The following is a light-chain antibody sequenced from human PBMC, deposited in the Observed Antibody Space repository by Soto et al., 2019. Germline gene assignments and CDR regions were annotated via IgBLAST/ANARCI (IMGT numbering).Light chain of an antibody. V-gene: IGKV1-5*01. J-gene: IGKJ5*01. CDR1: QSISSW. Sequence: DIQMTQSPSTLSASVGARVPIPRRASQSISSWLAWYQQKPGRAPKLRIYDASNLERGVPSRLRRSRSGADLTFTISRLQPEDTATSYCQQYETLPTFGQGTRLEIK. CDR2: DAS. CDR3: QQYETLPT.